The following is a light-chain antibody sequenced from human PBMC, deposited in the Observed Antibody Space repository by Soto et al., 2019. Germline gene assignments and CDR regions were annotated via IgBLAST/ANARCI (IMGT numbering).Light chain of an antibody. J-gene: IGLJ1*01. CDR1: GSDIGAYNY. CDR3: SSFTPSYFYV. V-gene: IGLV2-14*01. CDR2: GVT. Sequence: QSVLTQPASVSGSPGQSITISCTGSGSDIGAYNYVSWYQQHPCKAPKLLIHGVTRRPSGVSSRFSASKSAYTASLTISGLEAEDEANYYCSSFTPSYFYVFGPGTKLTVL.